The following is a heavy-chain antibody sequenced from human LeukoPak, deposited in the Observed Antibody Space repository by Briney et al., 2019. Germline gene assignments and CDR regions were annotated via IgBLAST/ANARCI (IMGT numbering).Heavy chain of an antibody. CDR3: ARAPNRRYSGSWYYFDF. CDR2: IDYSGST. J-gene: IGHJ4*02. CDR1: RGSISNSSYY. Sequence: SETLSLTPTVSRGSISNSSYYWGSTRQPRGRGLELNGRIDYSGSTCYTPSLKSRVTISVDTSKNQFSLKLSSVTAADTAVYYCARAPNRRYSGSWYYFDFWGQGTLVTVSS. D-gene: IGHD6-13*01. V-gene: IGHV4-39*01.